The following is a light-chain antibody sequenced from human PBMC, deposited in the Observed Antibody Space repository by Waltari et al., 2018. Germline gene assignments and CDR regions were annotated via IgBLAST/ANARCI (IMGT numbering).Light chain of an antibody. CDR3: QQYHNWPPGELT. Sequence: IVMTQSPVTLSVSPGERVTLSCRASHSLMYSVAWYQQKPGQAPRLLIYGASTRATGIPARFSGSGSGTDFTLTISSLQSEDFAVYYCQQYHNWPPGELTFGGGTKVEIK. J-gene: IGKJ4*01. CDR2: GAS. V-gene: IGKV3-15*01. CDR1: HSLMYS.